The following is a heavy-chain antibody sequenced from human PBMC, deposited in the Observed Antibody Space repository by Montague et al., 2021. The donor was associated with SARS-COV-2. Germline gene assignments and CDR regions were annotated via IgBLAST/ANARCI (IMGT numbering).Heavy chain of an antibody. CDR3: ARGLTDVTVILVFVGASLYFDS. CDR2: INHSGGT. CDR1: GGPFSGHS. D-gene: IGHD3-22*01. V-gene: IGHV4-34*01. Sequence: SETLSLTCAVYGGPFSGHSWTWIRQPPGKGLEWIGEINHSGGTNYNPSLKSRVIISVDTSKNQFSLKLSSLTAADTAVYYCARGLTDVTVILVFVGASLYFDSWGQGALVTVSS. J-gene: IGHJ4*02.